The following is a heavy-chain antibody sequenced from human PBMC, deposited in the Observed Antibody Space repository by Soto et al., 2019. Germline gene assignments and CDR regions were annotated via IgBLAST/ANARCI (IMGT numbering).Heavy chain of an antibody. CDR1: GFTFSSYA. Sequence: GGSLRLSCAASGFTFSSYAMSWVRQAPGKGLEWVSAISGSGGSTYYADSVKGRFTISRDNSKNTLYLQMNSLRAEDTAVYYCASPDLYYYDSSGYYLPEYFQHWGQGTLVTVSS. J-gene: IGHJ1*01. D-gene: IGHD3-22*01. CDR2: ISGSGGST. V-gene: IGHV3-23*01. CDR3: ASPDLYYYDSSGYYLPEYFQH.